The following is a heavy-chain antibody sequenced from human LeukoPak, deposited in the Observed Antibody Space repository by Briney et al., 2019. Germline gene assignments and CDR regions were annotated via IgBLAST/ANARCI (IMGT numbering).Heavy chain of an antibody. Sequence: SETLSLTCAVYGGSFSGYYWSWIRQPPGKGLEWIGEINHSGSTNYNPSLKSRVTISVDTSKSQFSLNLTSVTAADTAVYYCARGGYYGSGSYYNFDYWGQGTLVTVSS. V-gene: IGHV4-34*01. CDR2: INHSGST. J-gene: IGHJ4*02. D-gene: IGHD3-10*01. CDR3: ARGGYYGSGSYYNFDY. CDR1: GGSFSGYY.